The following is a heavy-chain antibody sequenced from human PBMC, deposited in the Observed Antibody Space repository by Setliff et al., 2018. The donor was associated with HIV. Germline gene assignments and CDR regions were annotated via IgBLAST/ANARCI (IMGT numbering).Heavy chain of an antibody. D-gene: IGHD6-19*01. Sequence: ASVKVSCKASGYTFTSYYMHWVRQAPGQGLEWMGLIHPSTGNTYYTQKFQGRVTWTRDTSTSPVYMELSSLRSEDTAVYYCARDSSTGWFSADYWGQGTLVAVSS. CDR2: IHPSTGNT. J-gene: IGHJ4*02. CDR3: ARDSSTGWFSADY. CDR1: GYTFTSYY. V-gene: IGHV1-46*01.